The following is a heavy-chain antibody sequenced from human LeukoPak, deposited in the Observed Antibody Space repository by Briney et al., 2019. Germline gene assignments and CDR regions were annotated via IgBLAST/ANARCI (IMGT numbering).Heavy chain of an antibody. Sequence: GGSLRLSCAASGFTFSIYAMSWVPRAPGKGLEWASAISGSGGSTYYADSVKGRFTISRDNSKNTLYLQMNSLRAEDTAVYYCAKGHSSGYYFDAFDIWGQGTMVTVSS. J-gene: IGHJ3*02. CDR3: AKGHSSGYYFDAFDI. D-gene: IGHD3-22*01. V-gene: IGHV3-23*01. CDR1: GFTFSIYA. CDR2: ISGSGGST.